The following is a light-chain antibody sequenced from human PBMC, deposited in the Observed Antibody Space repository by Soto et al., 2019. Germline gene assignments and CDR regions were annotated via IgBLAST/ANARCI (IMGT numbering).Light chain of an antibody. V-gene: IGKV3-15*01. CDR2: GAS. Sequence: EIVMTRSPATLSVSPGERATLTCRASQSVYSNLAWYQQKPGQAPRLLIYGASTRATGIPARFSGSGSGTEFTLTISSLQSEDFAVYYCQQYNKWPLAFGQGTKVEVK. CDR3: QQYNKWPLA. J-gene: IGKJ1*01. CDR1: QSVYSN.